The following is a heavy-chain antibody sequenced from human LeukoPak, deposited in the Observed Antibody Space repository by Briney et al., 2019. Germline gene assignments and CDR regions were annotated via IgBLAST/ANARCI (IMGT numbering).Heavy chain of an antibody. CDR1: GYTFTSYY. D-gene: IGHD2-21*01. CDR3: AILAYCGGDCYRSTASD. J-gene: IGHJ4*02. CDR2: VDPEDGET. Sequence: ASVKVSCKASGYTFTSYYMHWVRQAPGKGLEWMGLVDPEDGETIYAEKFQGRVTITANTSTDTAYMELSSLRSEDTAVYYCAILAYCGGDCYRSTASDWGQGTLVTVSS. V-gene: IGHV1-69-2*01.